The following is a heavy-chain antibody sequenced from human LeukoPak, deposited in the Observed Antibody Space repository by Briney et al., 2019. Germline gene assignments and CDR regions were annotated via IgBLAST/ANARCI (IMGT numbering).Heavy chain of an antibody. CDR3: AKSRGGTTIYAFDD. J-gene: IGHJ4*02. D-gene: IGHD1-7*01. CDR1: GGSISSYY. CDR2: VHYGGST. Sequence: SETLSLTCTVSGGSISSYYWSWIRQPPGKGLEWIGCVHYGGSTNYNPSLESRLTISVDTSRNQFSLKLTSVTAADTAVYYCAKSRGGTTIYAFDDWGQGTLVTVSS. V-gene: IGHV4-59*08.